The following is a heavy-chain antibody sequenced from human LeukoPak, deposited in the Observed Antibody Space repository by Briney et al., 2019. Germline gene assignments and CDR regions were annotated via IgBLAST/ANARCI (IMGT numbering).Heavy chain of an antibody. J-gene: IGHJ4*02. CDR1: GFTFSSYS. D-gene: IGHD1-14*01. V-gene: IGHV3-48*01. CDR3: TRDRSRAEDD. CDR2: ISSSSSTI. Sequence: PGGSLRLSCAASGFTFSSYSMNWVRQAPGKGLEWVSYISSSSSTIYYADSVKGRFTISRDNAKNSLYLQMNSLRGEDTAVYYCTRDRSRAEDDWGQGTLVTVSS.